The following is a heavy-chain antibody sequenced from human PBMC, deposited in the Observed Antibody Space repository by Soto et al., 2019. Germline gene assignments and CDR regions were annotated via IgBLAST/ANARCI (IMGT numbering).Heavy chain of an antibody. Sequence: SETLSLTCTVSGGSISSGGYYWSWIRQHPGKGLEWIGYIYYSGSTYYNPSLKSRVTISVDTSKNQFSLKLSSVTAADTAVYYCARDRAARPGDYYYYYYGMDVWGQGNTVTVSS. D-gene: IGHD6-6*01. J-gene: IGHJ6*02. V-gene: IGHV4-31*03. CDR1: GGSISSGGYY. CDR2: IYYSGST. CDR3: ARDRAARPGDYYYYYYGMDV.